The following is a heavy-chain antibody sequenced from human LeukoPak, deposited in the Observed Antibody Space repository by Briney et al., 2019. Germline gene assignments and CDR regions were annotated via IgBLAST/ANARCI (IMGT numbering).Heavy chain of an antibody. CDR1: GGSISSYY. CDR3: ARAPGFVVALTPYYFDY. J-gene: IGHJ4*02. D-gene: IGHD2-15*01. Sequence: SETLSLTCIVSGGSISSYYWSWIRQPPGKGLEWIGYIYYSGSTNYKPSLKSRVTISVDTSKNQFSLKLSSVTAADTAVYYCARAPGFVVALTPYYFDYWGQGTLVTVSS. V-gene: IGHV4-59*01. CDR2: IYYSGST.